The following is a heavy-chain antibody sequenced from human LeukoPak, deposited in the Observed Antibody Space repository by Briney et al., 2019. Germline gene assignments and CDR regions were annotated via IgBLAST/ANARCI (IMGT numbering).Heavy chain of an antibody. CDR1: GYTFTGNY. CDR3: ARGEAYSSSWLGFDY. Sequence: GASVKVSCKASGYTFTGNYMHWVRQAPGQGLEWMGWINPNSGGTNYAQKFQGRVTMTRDTSISTAYMELSRLRSDDTAVYYCARGEAYSSSWLGFDYWGQGTLLTVSS. CDR2: INPNSGGT. D-gene: IGHD6-13*01. J-gene: IGHJ4*02. V-gene: IGHV1-2*02.